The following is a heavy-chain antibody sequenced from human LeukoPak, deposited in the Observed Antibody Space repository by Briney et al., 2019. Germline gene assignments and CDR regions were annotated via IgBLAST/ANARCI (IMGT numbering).Heavy chain of an antibody. V-gene: IGHV4-34*01. CDR1: GGSFSGYY. Sequence: SETLSLTCAVYGGSFSGYYWSWIRQPPGKGLEWIGEINHSGSTNYDPSLKSRVTISVDKSKNQFSLKLSSVTAADTAVYYCARQSIAARPFGFDYWGQGTLVTVSS. J-gene: IGHJ4*02. CDR3: ARQSIAARPFGFDY. D-gene: IGHD6-6*01. CDR2: INHSGST.